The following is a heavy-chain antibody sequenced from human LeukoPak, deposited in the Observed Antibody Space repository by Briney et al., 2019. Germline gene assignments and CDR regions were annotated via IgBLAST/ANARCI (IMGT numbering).Heavy chain of an antibody. CDR2: ISYDGSSK. D-gene: IGHD2-2*01. V-gene: IGHV3-30-3*01. CDR1: GFTFSSYA. CDR3: ARDLCSSTSCYRTVPFDY. J-gene: IGHJ4*02. Sequence: GGSLRLSCAASGFTFSSYAVHWVRQAPGKWLEGVAVISYDGSSKYYADSVKDRFTISRDNSKNTLYLQMNSLRSEDTAVYYCARDLCSSTSCYRTVPFDYWGQGTLVTVSS.